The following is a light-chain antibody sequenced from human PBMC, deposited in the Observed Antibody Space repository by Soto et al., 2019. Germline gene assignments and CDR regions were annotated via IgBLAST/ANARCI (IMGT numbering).Light chain of an antibody. V-gene: IGKV3-15*01. CDR2: GAS. CDR1: QSVDIN. J-gene: IGKJ1*01. Sequence: PATLSVSPGDRVTLSCRASQSVDINLAWYXXKXGXXXRXXVYGASTKATDMPGRFSGRGYGTEFTLTITSLQSEDFAVYYCHQYNGWPRTFGQGNKVDNK. CDR3: HQYNGWPRT.